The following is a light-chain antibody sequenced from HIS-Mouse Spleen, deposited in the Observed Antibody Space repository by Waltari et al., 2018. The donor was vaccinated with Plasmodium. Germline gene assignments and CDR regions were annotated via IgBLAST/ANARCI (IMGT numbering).Light chain of an antibody. CDR3: LQDYNYPYT. V-gene: IGKV1-6*01. Sequence: AIQMTQSPSSLSASVGDRVTITCRASQGIRNDLGWYQQKPGKAPKILISAASSLQSGIPSRFSGSGSGTDFTLTISSLQPEDFATYYCLQDYNYPYTFGQGTKLEIK. CDR1: QGIRND. CDR2: AAS. J-gene: IGKJ2*01.